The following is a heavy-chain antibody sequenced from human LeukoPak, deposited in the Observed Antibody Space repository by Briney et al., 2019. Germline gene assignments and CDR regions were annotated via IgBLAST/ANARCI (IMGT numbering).Heavy chain of an antibody. D-gene: IGHD3-10*01. J-gene: IGHJ3*02. CDR1: GYSISSGYY. CDR3: AKSNGYGLIDI. Sequence: SETLSLTCTVSGYSISSGYYWGWIRQPPGKVLELIESIYHSSSTYYNPLHKRRVTISVDTFKNQLSLILDSVTAAYTAVYYCAKSNGYGLIDIWGQGTMVTVSS. V-gene: IGHV4-38-2*02. CDR2: IYHSSST.